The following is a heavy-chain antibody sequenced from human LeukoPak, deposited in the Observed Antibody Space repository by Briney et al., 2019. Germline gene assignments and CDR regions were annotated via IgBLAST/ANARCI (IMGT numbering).Heavy chain of an antibody. J-gene: IGHJ4*02. CDR1: GFTFSSYS. Sequence: GGSLRLSCAASGFTFSSYSMNWVRQAPGKGLEWVSYISSSSSAIYYADSVKGRFTISRDNAKNSLYLQMNSLRAEDTAVYYCASQWGYNLGRDDYWGQGTLVTVSS. CDR2: ISSSSSAI. V-gene: IGHV3-48*04. D-gene: IGHD5-24*01. CDR3: ASQWGYNLGRDDY.